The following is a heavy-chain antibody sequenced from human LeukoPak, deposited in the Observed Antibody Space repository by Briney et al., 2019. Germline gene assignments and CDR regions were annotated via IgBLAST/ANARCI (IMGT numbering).Heavy chain of an antibody. V-gene: IGHV4-4*07. CDR1: GGSISSYY. J-gene: IGHJ4*02. CDR3: ARSPYCSSTSCYRGAYYFDY. CDR2: IYTSGST. D-gene: IGHD2-2*01. Sequence: SETLSLTCTVSGGSISSYYWSWIRQPAGKGLEWIGRIYTSGSTNYNPSLKSRVTMSVDTSKNQFSLKLSSVTAADTAVYYCARSPYCSSTSCYRGAYYFDYWGQGTLVTASS.